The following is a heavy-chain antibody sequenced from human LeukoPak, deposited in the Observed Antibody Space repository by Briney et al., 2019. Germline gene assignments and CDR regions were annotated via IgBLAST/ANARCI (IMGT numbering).Heavy chain of an antibody. CDR1: GFTFNKAW. V-gene: IGHV3-15*01. J-gene: IGHJ4*02. CDR3: TTAPNYYDSSGPSDY. Sequence: GGSLRLSCEASGFTFNKAWMSWVRQAPGKGLEWVGRIKAKTNGGTTNYTAPVKGSFTISRDDSKNTLYLQMNSLKTEDTAVYYCTTAPNYYDSSGPSDYWGQGTLVTVSS. D-gene: IGHD3-22*01. CDR2: IKAKTNGGTT.